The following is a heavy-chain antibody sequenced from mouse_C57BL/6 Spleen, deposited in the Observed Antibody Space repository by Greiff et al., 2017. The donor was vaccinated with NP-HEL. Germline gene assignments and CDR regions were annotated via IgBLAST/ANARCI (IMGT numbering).Heavy chain of an antibody. CDR1: GYTFTDYY. V-gene: IGHV1-19*01. CDR2: INPYNGGT. Sequence: VQLQQSGPVLVKPGASVKMSCKASGYTFTDYYMNWVKQSHGKSLEWIGDINPYNGGTSYNQKFKGKATLTVDKSSSTAYMELNSLTSEDSAVYYCAYYGSSYPMDYWGQGTSVTVSS. J-gene: IGHJ4*01. D-gene: IGHD1-1*01. CDR3: AYYGSSYPMDY.